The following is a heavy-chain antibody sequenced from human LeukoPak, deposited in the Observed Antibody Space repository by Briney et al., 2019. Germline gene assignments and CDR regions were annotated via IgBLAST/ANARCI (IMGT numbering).Heavy chain of an antibody. J-gene: IGHJ4*02. CDR2: ISYDGSNK. CDR1: GFTFSSYG. CDR3: AKAPAGLRFFFDY. D-gene: IGHD3-22*01. V-gene: IGHV3-30*18. Sequence: GRSLRLSCAASGFTFSSYGMHWVRQAPGKGLGWVAVISYDGSNKYYADSVKGRFTISRDNSKNTLYLQMNSLRAEDTAVYYCAKAPAGLRFFFDYWGQGTLVTVSS.